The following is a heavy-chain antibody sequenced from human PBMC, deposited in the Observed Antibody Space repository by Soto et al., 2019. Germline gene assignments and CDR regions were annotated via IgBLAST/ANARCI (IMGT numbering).Heavy chain of an antibody. D-gene: IGHD6-6*01. CDR2: FYHTGKT. Sequence: QVQLQESGPGLVKPSQTLSLTCTVSGASLISGGYYWTWIRHHPGKGLEWIGYFYHTGKTYYNPSLDSRLSISGDTSKHHFSLTLTSVTAADTAVYYCAREMHASIDVFDVWGQGTVVTVSS. V-gene: IGHV4-31*03. J-gene: IGHJ3*01. CDR1: GASLISGGYY. CDR3: AREMHASIDVFDV.